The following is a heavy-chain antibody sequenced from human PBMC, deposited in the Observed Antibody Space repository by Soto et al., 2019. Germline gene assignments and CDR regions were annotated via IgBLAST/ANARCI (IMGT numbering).Heavy chain of an antibody. J-gene: IGHJ4*02. Sequence: QVQLVESGGGLVKPGGSLRLSCAASGFTFSDYYMTWVRQAPGKGLEWVSYIVIGSDYTNYADSVKGRFTISRDKAKNSLYLEMNSLRVEDTAVYYCARLRASSWYLGGYLDYWGQGTLVTVSS. CDR3: ARLRASSWYLGGYLDY. V-gene: IGHV3-11*06. CDR2: IVIGSDYT. CDR1: GFTFSDYY. D-gene: IGHD6-13*01.